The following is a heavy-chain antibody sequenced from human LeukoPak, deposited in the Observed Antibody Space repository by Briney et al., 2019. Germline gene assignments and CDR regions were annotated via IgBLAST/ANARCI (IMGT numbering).Heavy chain of an antibody. CDR1: GFTFSSYE. V-gene: IGHV3-21*01. J-gene: IGHJ4*02. D-gene: IGHD3-22*01. CDR2: ISTSSSYI. Sequence: GGSLSLSCAASGFTFSSYEMNWVRQAPGKGLEWVSSISTSSSYIYYADSVKGRFTISRDNAKKSLYLQMNSLRAEDTAVYYCVRASLGKWLLNGALDYWGQGILVTVSS. CDR3: VRASLGKWLLNGALDY.